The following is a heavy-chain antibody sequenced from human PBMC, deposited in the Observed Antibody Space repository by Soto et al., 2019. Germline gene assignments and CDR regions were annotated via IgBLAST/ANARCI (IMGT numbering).Heavy chain of an antibody. CDR3: EGHENRGVFLDY. Sequence: SETLSLTCTVSGGSISSYFWTWIRQPPGKGLEWIGYIYYSVSTNSNPSLMSRVIISADTSKNQFSLRLSSVTAADTAVYYCEGHENRGVFLDYWGQGTLVTVSS. J-gene: IGHJ4*02. CDR1: GGSISSYF. CDR2: IYYSVST. V-gene: IGHV4-59*01. D-gene: IGHD3-10*01.